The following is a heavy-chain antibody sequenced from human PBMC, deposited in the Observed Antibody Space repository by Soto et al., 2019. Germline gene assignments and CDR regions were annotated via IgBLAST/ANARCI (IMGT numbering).Heavy chain of an antibody. CDR1: EFIFSSYW. J-gene: IGHJ4*02. CDR2: IKPDGSEK. V-gene: IGHV3-7*05. D-gene: IGHD3-10*01. Sequence: EVQLVESGGGVVQPGGSLRLSCAASEFIFSSYWMSWVRQAPVKGLEWVAAIKPDGSEKYYVDPVRGRFTISRKNAQNPLELQMNRPRAEDLGLFLCGRTVTSGGGQWGQGTLVTVSS. CDR3: GRTVTSGGGQ.